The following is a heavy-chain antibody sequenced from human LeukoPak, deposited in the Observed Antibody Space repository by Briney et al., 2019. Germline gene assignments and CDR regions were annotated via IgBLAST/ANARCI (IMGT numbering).Heavy chain of an antibody. CDR3: AKDSGVVVVPTAIPGDY. V-gene: IGHV3-23*01. D-gene: IGHD2-2*01. Sequence: QPGGSLRLSCAASGFTFSGFAMSWVPQAPGKGLEWCSAISGSGGSTYYADSVKGRFTISRDNSKNTLYLQMNSLRAEDKAVYYCAKDSGVVVVPTAIPGDYWGQGTLVTVSS. J-gene: IGHJ4*02. CDR1: GFTFSGFA. CDR2: ISGSGGST.